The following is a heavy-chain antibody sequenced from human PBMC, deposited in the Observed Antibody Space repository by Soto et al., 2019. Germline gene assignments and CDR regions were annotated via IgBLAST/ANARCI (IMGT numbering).Heavy chain of an antibody. V-gene: IGHV5-51*01. Sequence: PGDSLNFSCKSSGYSFTSYWSGWVRQMPGKGLEWMGIIYPGDSDTRYSPSFQGQVTISADKSISTAYLQWSSLKASDTAMYYCARGSSGRNRPFDYWGQGTLVTVAS. CDR1: GYSFTSYW. CDR3: ARGSSGRNRPFDY. CDR2: IYPGDSDT. D-gene: IGHD3-22*01. J-gene: IGHJ4*02.